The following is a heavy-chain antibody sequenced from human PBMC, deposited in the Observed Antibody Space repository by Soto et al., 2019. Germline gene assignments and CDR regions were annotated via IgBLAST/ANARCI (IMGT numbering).Heavy chain of an antibody. V-gene: IGHV3-23*01. CDR2: VSGSGGTT. CDR1: GLSLSGYA. D-gene: IGHD1-26*01. J-gene: IGHJ5*01. Sequence: EVQLMESGGGLVQPVESLRLSCVVSGLSLSGYALSWVRQAPGKGLEWVSAVSGSGGTTYYADSVKGRFTISRDNSKNTLYLQMNGLRVEDTAKYFCAKDGRRVGPTLNWLDSWGQGTQVTVTS. CDR3: AKDGRRVGPTLNWLDS.